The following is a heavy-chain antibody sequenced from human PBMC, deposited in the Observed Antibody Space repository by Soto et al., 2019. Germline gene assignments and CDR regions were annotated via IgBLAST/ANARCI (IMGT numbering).Heavy chain of an antibody. CDR3: AREGDYGGNFRFNAFDI. CDR1: GGSISSGNYY. D-gene: IGHD4-17*01. CDR2: IYYSGST. Sequence: QVQLQESGPGLVKPSQTLSLTCTVSGGSISSGNYYSSWIRQPPGKGLEWIGYIYYSGSTYYNSSLESRVTISVDTSKNQFSLKLSSVTAADTAVYYCAREGDYGGNFRFNAFDIWGQGTMVTVSS. J-gene: IGHJ3*02. V-gene: IGHV4-30-4*01.